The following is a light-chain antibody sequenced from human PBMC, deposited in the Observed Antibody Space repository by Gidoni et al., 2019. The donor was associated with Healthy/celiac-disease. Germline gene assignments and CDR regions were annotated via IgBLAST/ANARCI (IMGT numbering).Light chain of an antibody. CDR2: AAS. J-gene: IGKJ3*01. V-gene: IGKV1-39*01. Sequence: DIQMTQSPSSLSASVGDRDTITCRASQSISSYLNCYQQKPGKAPKLLIYAASSLQSGVPSRFSGSGSGTDFTLTISSLQPEDFATYYCQQSYSNGAFGPGTKVDIK. CDR3: QQSYSNGA. CDR1: QSISSY.